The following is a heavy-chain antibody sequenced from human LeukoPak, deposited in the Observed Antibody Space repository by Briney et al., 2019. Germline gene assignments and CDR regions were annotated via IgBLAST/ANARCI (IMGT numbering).Heavy chain of an antibody. J-gene: IGHJ2*01. CDR3: ARTIFNYYDGSGYELPRYWYFDL. Sequence: ASVKVSCKASGYTFTSYYMHWARQAPGQGLEWMGIINPSGGSTNYAQKFQGRVTMTRDMSTSTVYMELSSLRSEDTAVYYCARTIFNYYDGSGYELPRYWYFDLWGRGTLVTVSS. CDR2: INPSGGST. D-gene: IGHD3-22*01. CDR1: GYTFTSYY. V-gene: IGHV1-46*01.